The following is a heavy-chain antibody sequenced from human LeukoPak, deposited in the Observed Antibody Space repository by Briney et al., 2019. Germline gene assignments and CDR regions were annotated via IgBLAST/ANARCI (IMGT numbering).Heavy chain of an antibody. CDR1: GGSISSYY. D-gene: IGHD5-12*01. Sequence: SETLSLTCTVSGGSISSYYWSWIRQPPGKGLEWIGYIYTSGSTNYNPSLKSRVTISVDTSKNQFSLKLSSVTAADTAVYYCARLGAPGYGYYYYYYMDVWGKGTTVTVSS. CDR2: IYTSGST. J-gene: IGHJ6*03. V-gene: IGHV4-4*09. CDR3: ARLGAPGYGYYYYYYMDV.